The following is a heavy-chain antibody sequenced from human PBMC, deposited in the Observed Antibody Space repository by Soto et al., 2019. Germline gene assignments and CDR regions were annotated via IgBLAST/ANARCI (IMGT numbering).Heavy chain of an antibody. D-gene: IGHD3-3*01. V-gene: IGHV1-69*06. CDR3: ARHTHYDFWSGYYSPQNYYYYYGMDV. CDR2: IIPIFGTA. J-gene: IGHJ6*02. Sequence: SVKVSCKASGGTFSSYAISWVRQAPGQGLEWMGGIIPIFGTANYAQKFQGRVTITADKSTSTAYMELSSLRSVDTAVYYCARHTHYDFWSGYYSPQNYYYYYGMDVWGQGTTVTVSS. CDR1: GGTFSSYA.